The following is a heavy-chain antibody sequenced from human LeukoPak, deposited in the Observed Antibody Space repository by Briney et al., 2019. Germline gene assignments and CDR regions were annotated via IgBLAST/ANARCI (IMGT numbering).Heavy chain of an antibody. D-gene: IGHD3-10*01. CDR1: GFTFSSSW. V-gene: IGHV3-74*01. CDR3: VRDWFGEFH. CDR2: ISSDGSST. Sequence: PGGSLTLSCAASGFTFSSSWVHWVRQAPGKGLVWVSRISSDGSSTIYADSVKGRFTISRDNAKSTLYLQMSSLRAEDTAVYYCVRDWFGEFHWGQGTLVTVSS. J-gene: IGHJ4*02.